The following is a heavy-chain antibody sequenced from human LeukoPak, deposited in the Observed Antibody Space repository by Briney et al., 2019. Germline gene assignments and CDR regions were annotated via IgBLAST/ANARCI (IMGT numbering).Heavy chain of an antibody. J-gene: IGHJ4*02. V-gene: IGHV3-48*04. CDR2: ITSSSSAT. CDR3: ARAIASYGDSAF. CDR1: GLKLGSFS. D-gene: IGHD5-18*01. Sequence: GGSLRLSCAASGLKLGSFSMGWVRQAPGKGLEWLSYITSSSSATYYADSLMARFTLSRDNAKNSLYLQINSLRVDDTAVYYCARAIASYGDSAFWGQGTLVTVSS.